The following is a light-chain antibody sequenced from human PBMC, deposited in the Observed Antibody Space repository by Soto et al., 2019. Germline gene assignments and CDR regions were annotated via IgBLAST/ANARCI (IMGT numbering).Light chain of an antibody. J-gene: IGLJ1*01. V-gene: IGLV2-11*01. Sequence: QSALTQPRSVSGSPGQSVTISCTGTSSDVGTYDFVSWYQQHPGKAPRLMIFDVSERPSGVPDRFSGSKSGNTASLTISGFQAEDEADYYCCLYAVTFYVFGIGTKLTVL. CDR2: DVS. CDR3: CLYAVTFYV. CDR1: SSDVGTYDF.